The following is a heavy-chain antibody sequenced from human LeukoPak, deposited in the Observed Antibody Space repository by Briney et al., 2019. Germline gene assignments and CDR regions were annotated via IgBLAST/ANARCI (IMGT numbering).Heavy chain of an antibody. J-gene: IGHJ4*02. CDR3: ARGRQNYGDYPY. CDR1: GFTASGNN. V-gene: IGHV3-53*01. D-gene: IGHD4-17*01. CDR2: LYYGVST. Sequence: PGGSRRLSWVVSGFTASGNNISWFRQAPGKGLEWVSVLYYGVSTFYKDSVKGRFTTSGDNFKNTVYLQMNSLRAEDTAVYYCARGRQNYGDYPYWGQGTLVTVSS.